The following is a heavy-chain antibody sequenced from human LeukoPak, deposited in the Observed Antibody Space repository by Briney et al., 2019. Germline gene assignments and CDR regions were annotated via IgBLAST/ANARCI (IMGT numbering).Heavy chain of an antibody. V-gene: IGHV4-34*01. CDR1: GGSFSGYY. J-gene: IGHJ3*02. Sequence: KLSETLSLTCAVYGGSFSGYYWSWIRQPPGKGLEWIGEINHSGSTNYNPSLKSRVTISVDTSKNQLSLKLSSVTAADTAVYYCARTRERWLVRDAFDIWGQGTMVTVSS. CDR3: ARTRERWLVRDAFDI. CDR2: INHSGST. D-gene: IGHD6-19*01.